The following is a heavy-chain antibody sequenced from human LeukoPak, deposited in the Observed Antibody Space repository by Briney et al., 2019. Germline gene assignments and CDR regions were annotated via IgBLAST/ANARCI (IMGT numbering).Heavy chain of an antibody. CDR2: ISSSSSYI. Sequence: GGSLRLSCAASGFTFSSYSMNWVRQAPGKGLEWVSSISSSSSYIYYADSVKGRFTISRDNAKNSLYLQMNSLRAEDTAVYYCARDAESIVGATAFDYWGQGTLVTVSS. CDR3: ARDAESIVGATAFDY. CDR1: GFTFSSYS. V-gene: IGHV3-21*01. D-gene: IGHD1-26*01. J-gene: IGHJ4*02.